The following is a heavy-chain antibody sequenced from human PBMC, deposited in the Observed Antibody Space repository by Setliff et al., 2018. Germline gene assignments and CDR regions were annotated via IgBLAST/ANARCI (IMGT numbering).Heavy chain of an antibody. CDR1: GGSISNSSFY. CDR3: ARYTPKLPELGIYGWFDY. J-gene: IGHJ4*02. D-gene: IGHD7-27*01. Sequence: PSETLSLTCTVSGGSISNSSFYWGWIRQPPGKGLEWIGSINYYGSIFHDGTTYSTNYNPSLKSRVTISVDTSKNHFSLKLTSVTAADTAAYYCARYTPKLPELGIYGWFDYWGQGTPVTVSS. CDR2: INYYGSIFHDGTTYST. V-gene: IGHV4-39*07.